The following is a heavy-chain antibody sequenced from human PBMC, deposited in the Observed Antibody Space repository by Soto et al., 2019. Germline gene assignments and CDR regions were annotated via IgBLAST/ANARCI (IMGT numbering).Heavy chain of an antibody. D-gene: IGHD2-2*03. CDR1: GFTFGDFA. V-gene: IGHV3-23*01. J-gene: IGHJ4*02. Sequence: EVQVLESGGGLVQPGGSLRLSCEATGFTFGDFARSWVGQAPGKGLEWVSRIYGGGNGPHYADSVKGRVTISRDNSKNTLYLQMNSLRAEDTAVYYCAKMEGMDPWAYSFDYWGQGTLVTVSS. CDR3: AKMEGMDPWAYSFDY. CDR2: IYGGGNGP.